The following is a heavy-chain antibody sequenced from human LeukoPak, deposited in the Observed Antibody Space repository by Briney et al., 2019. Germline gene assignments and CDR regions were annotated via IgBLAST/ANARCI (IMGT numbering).Heavy chain of an antibody. CDR1: GFTFSNYA. D-gene: IGHD4-17*01. CDR2: ISDDGRNK. Sequence: GGSLRLSCAASGFTFSNYAMHWVRQAPGKGLEWVAIISDDGRNKYYADSVKGRFSISRDNSKDTLYLQMNSLRAGDTAVYYCAREARLISIGDYARVTGYGMDVWGQGTTVTVSS. V-gene: IGHV3-30*04. J-gene: IGHJ6*02. CDR3: AREARLISIGDYARVTGYGMDV.